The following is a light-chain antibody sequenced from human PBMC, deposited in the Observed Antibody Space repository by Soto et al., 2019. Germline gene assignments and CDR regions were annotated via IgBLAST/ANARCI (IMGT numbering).Light chain of an antibody. J-gene: IGKJ3*01. CDR3: MESLQAPFT. CDR1: QSLVHTHGYSY. Sequence: DLVMTQSPLSLPVTPGEPASMSCRSSQSLVHTHGYSYVDWYLQKPGQSPQLLIYMGSNRASGVPGRCSGSGSGTDFTLKISRVEAEDVGVYYCMESLQAPFTFGPGTKVDLK. V-gene: IGKV2-28*01. CDR2: MGS.